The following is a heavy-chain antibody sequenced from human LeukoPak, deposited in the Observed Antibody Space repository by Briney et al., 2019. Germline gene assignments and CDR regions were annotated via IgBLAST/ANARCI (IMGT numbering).Heavy chain of an antibody. V-gene: IGHV1-2*02. CDR2: INPNSGGT. CDR1: GYTFTGYY. J-gene: IGHJ1*01. CDR3: ARLETGITIFGVDKYFQH. D-gene: IGHD3-3*01. Sequence: ASVKVSCKASGYTFTGYYMHWVRQAPGQGLEWMGWINPNSGGTNYAQKFQGRVTMTRDTSISTAYMGLSRLRSDDTAVYYCARLETGITIFGVDKYFQHWGQGTLVTVSS.